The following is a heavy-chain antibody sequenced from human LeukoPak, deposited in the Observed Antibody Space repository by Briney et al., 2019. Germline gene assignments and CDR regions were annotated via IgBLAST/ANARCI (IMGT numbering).Heavy chain of an antibody. CDR2: INPSGGST. CDR1: GYTFTSYY. D-gene: IGHD3-3*01. J-gene: IGHJ4*02. CDR3: ARARAIFGVVIDRSPFDY. Sequence: ASVKVSCKASGYTFTSYYMHWVRQAPGQGLEWMGIINPSGGSTSYAQKFQGRVTMTRDTSTSTVYMELSSLRSEDTAVYYCARARAIFGVVIDRSPFDYWGQGTLVTVSS. V-gene: IGHV1-46*01.